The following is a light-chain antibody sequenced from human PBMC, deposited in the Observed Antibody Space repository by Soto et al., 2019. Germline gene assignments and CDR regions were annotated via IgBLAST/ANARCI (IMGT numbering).Light chain of an antibody. CDR2: EVT. V-gene: IGLV2-14*01. Sequence: QSALTQPASVSGSPGQSIIISCTGTGSDIGRSDFVSWFQQLPGSVPKLVIYEVTGRPSGTSDRLSGSKSGTSASLAITGLQAEDEADYYCQSYDSSLSAYVVFGGGTKVTVL. CDR3: QSYDSSLSAYVV. CDR1: GSDIGRSDF. J-gene: IGLJ2*01.